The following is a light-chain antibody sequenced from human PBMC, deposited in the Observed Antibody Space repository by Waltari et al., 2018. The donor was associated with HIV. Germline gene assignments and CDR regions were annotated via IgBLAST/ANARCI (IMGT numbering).Light chain of an antibody. CDR2: KAS. CDR3: QRYDSETDPS. V-gene: IGKV1-5*03. CDR1: ETIRGW. J-gene: IGKJ2*01. Sequence: DLRMTQSPSTLPASVRDRVTITCRASETIRGWLAWYQQKPGKAPKLLIQKASTLQSGVPPRFSGSGSGTEYTLTISSVQPDDFATYYCQRYDSETDPSFGQGTKLEIK.